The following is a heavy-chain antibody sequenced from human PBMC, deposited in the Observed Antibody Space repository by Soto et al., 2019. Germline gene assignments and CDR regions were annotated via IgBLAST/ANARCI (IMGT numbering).Heavy chain of an antibody. CDR2: IYYSGST. CDR3: ARDRIIGDTRYRGWPDY. CDR1: GGSVSSGSYY. V-gene: IGHV4-61*01. J-gene: IGHJ4*02. D-gene: IGHD3-10*01. Sequence: SETLSLTCTVSGGSVSSGSYYWSWIRQPPGKGLEWIGYIYYSGSTNYNPSLKSRVTISVDTSKNQFSLKLSSVTAADTAGYYCARDRIIGDTRYRGWPDYWGQGTLVTVSS.